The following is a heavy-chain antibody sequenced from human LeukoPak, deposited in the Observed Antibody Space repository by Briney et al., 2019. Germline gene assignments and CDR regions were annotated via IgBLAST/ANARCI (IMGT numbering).Heavy chain of an antibody. CDR1: GFTFDDYA. D-gene: IGHD6-6*01. V-gene: IGHV3-9*03. CDR3: AKGYSSSYTAYMDV. J-gene: IGHJ6*03. Sequence: GGSLRLSCAASGFTFDDYAMHWVRQAPGKGLEWVSGISWNSGSIGYADSVKGRFTISRGNAKNSLFLQMNSLRAEDMAVYYCAKGYSSSYTAYMDVWGKGTTVTVSS. CDR2: ISWNSGSI.